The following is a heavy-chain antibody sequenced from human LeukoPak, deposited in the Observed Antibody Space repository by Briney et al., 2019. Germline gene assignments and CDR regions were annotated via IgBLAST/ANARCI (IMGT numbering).Heavy chain of an antibody. D-gene: IGHD3-22*01. Sequence: GGSLRLSCAASGFTFSSYWMHWVRHAPGKGLVWVSRINSDGSSTSYADSVKGRFTISRDNAKNTLYLQMNSLRAEDTAVYYCARARYYYDSSGYYQGDAFDIWGQGTMVTVSS. V-gene: IGHV3-74*01. J-gene: IGHJ3*02. CDR2: INSDGSST. CDR3: ARARYYYDSSGYYQGDAFDI. CDR1: GFTFSSYW.